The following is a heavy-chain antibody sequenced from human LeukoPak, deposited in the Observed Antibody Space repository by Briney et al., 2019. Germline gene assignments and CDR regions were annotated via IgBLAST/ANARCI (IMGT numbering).Heavy chain of an antibody. Sequence: SVKVSCKASGGTFSSYAISWVRQAPGQGLEWMGGIIPIFGTANYAQKFQGRVTITADESTSTAYMELSSPRSEDTAVYYCAAVAANYNWFDPWGQGTLVTVSS. V-gene: IGHV1-69*01. CDR3: AAVAANYNWFDP. D-gene: IGHD2-15*01. CDR2: IIPIFGTA. J-gene: IGHJ5*02. CDR1: GGTFSSYA.